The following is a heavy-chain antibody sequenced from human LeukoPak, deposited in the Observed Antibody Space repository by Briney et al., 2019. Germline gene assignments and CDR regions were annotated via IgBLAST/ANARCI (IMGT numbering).Heavy chain of an antibody. CDR3: ARDMGGYFDL. D-gene: IGHD1-26*01. CDR1: GFTFSSFV. Sequence: GGSLRLSCAASGFTFSSFVLNWVRQAPGKGLEWVSTISGSGGTTYYADSVKGRFTISRDNAKNSLYLQMNSLRAEDTAVYYCARDMGGYFDLWGRDTLVTVSS. CDR2: ISGSGGTT. J-gene: IGHJ2*01. V-gene: IGHV3-23*01.